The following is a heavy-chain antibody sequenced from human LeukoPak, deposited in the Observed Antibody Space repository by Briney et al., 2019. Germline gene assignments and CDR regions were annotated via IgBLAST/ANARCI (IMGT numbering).Heavy chain of an antibody. J-gene: IGHJ4*02. CDR1: GYTVTNYY. V-gene: IGHV1-46*01. CDR2: INPSISSR. D-gene: IGHD5-18*01. Sequence: ASVKVSCKASGYTVTNYYMHWVRQAPGQGLEWMGMINPSISSRTYAQKFQGRVTVTSDTSTSTAYMEVSSLRSEDTAIYYCATGRSGYGYVIDSWGQGTLVTVSS. CDR3: ATGRSGYGYVIDS.